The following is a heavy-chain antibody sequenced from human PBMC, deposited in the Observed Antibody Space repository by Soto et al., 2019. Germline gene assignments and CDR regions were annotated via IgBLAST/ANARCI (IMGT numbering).Heavy chain of an antibody. D-gene: IGHD3-10*01. J-gene: IGHJ4*02. CDR2: INHSGST. V-gene: IGHV4-34*01. CDR3: ARGPPKPLWFGELFSDY. Sequence: SETLSLTCAVYGGSFSGYYWSWIRQPPGKGLEWIGEINHSGSTNYNPSLKSRVTISVDTSKNQFSLKLSSVTAADTAVYYCARGPPKPLWFGELFSDYWGQGTLVTVSS. CDR1: GGSFSGYY.